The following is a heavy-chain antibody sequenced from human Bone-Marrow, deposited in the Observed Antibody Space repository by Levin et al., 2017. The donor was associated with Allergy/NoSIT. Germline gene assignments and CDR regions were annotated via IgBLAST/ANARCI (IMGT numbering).Heavy chain of an antibody. CDR1: GASISNYF. J-gene: IGHJ6*03. V-gene: IGHV4-59*01. CDR3: ARGGSRYYQYMDV. D-gene: IGHD2-8*01. CDR2: IDYSGTT. Sequence: SETLSLTCTVSGASISNYFWTWIRQPPGEGLEWLGYIDYSGTTDYNPSLKSRVTISVDTSKNQFSLKLNFVTAADTAVYHCARGGSRYYQYMDVWGKGTSVTVSS.